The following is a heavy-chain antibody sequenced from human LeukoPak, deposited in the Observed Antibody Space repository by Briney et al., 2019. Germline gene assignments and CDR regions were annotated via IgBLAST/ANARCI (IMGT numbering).Heavy chain of an antibody. D-gene: IGHD1-26*01. CDR3: TREMYSGSYEFYFDY. J-gene: IGHJ4*02. Sequence: PGGSLRLSCTASGFTFGDYAMNWVRQAPGKGPEWVGFIRRKGYGGTTEYAASVKDRFIISRDDSKSIAYLQMNSLKTEDTAVYYCTREMYSGSYEFYFDYWGQGTLVTVSS. V-gene: IGHV3-49*04. CDR1: GFTFGDYA. CDR2: IRRKGYGGTT.